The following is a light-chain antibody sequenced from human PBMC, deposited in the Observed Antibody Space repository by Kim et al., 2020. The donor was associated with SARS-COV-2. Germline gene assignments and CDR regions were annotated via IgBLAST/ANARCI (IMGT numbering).Light chain of an antibody. J-gene: IGKJ2*01. CDR3: QQSYSTPRT. CDR1: QNINSY. V-gene: IGKV1-39*01. CDR2: AAF. Sequence: DIQMTQSPSSLSASVGDRVTITCRASQNINSYLNWFQQKPGKAPKLLIYAAFSLQSGVPSRFSGSGSGTDFTLTISSLQPEDFATYFCQQSYSTPRTFGQGTKLEI.